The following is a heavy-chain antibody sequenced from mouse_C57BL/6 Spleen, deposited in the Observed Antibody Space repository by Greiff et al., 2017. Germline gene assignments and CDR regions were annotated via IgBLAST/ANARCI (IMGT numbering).Heavy chain of an antibody. Sequence: EVQLQQSVAELVRPGASVKLSCTASGFNIKNTYMHWVKQRPEQGLEWIGRIDPADGNTKYAPKFQGKATITADTSSNTAYLQLSSLTSEDTAIYYCARISPITTVVAPYFDDWGQGTTLTVSS. V-gene: IGHV14-3*01. J-gene: IGHJ2*01. CDR1: GFNIKNTY. D-gene: IGHD1-1*01. CDR2: IDPADGNT. CDR3: ARISPITTVVAPYFDD.